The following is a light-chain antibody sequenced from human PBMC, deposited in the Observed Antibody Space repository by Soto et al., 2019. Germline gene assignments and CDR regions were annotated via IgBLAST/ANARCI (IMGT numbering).Light chain of an antibody. CDR2: VVS. CDR3: TSCTSSDPPSV. V-gene: IGLV2-14*01. J-gene: IGLJ1*01. CDR1: SSDVGGYNY. Sequence: QSALTQPASVSGSPGQSITISCTGTSSDVGGYNYVSWYQQHPDKAPKLMIYVVSNRPSGVSNRFSGSKSGNTASLTISGPHADYESDYYSTSCTSSDPPSVFGTGTNHTV.